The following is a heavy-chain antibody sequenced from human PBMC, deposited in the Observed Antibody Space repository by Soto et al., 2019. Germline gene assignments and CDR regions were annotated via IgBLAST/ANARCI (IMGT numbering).Heavy chain of an antibody. V-gene: IGHV1-18*01. CDR1: GYTFTSYG. D-gene: IGHD3-3*01. CDR2: NSAYNGNT. J-gene: IGHJ6*02. Sequence: ASVKVSCKASGYTFTSYGISWVRQAPGQGLEWMGWNSAYNGNTNYAQKLQGRVTMTTDTSTSTAYMELRSLRSDDTAVYYCARESITIFGVDYYGMDVWGQGTTVTVSS. CDR3: ARESITIFGVDYYGMDV.